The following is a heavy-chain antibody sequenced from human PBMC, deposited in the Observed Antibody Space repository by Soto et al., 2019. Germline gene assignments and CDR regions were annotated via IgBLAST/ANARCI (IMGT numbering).Heavy chain of an antibody. Sequence: SETLSLTCTVSGGSVSSGSYYWSWIRQPPGKGLEWIGYIYYSGSTNYNPSLKSRVTISVDTSKNQFSLKLSSVTAADTAAYYCAREHYYDSSGYYASWGQGTLVTVSS. J-gene: IGHJ4*02. CDR2: IYYSGST. V-gene: IGHV4-61*01. D-gene: IGHD3-22*01. CDR3: AREHYYDSSGYYAS. CDR1: GGSVSSGSYY.